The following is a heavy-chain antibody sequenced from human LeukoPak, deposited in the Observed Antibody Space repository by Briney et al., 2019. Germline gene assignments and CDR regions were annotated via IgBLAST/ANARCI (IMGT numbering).Heavy chain of an antibody. V-gene: IGHV3-73*01. CDR3: ARGHSGSYFSSYYFDY. D-gene: IGHD1-26*01. CDR1: GFTFSGSV. J-gene: IGHJ4*02. Sequence: GGSLRLSCAASGFTFSGSVMHWVRQASGKGLEWVGRIRSKANSYATAYGASVKGRFTISRDDSKNTAYLQMNSLRAEDTAVYYCARGHSGSYFSSYYFDYWGQGTLVTVSS. CDR2: IRSKANSYAT.